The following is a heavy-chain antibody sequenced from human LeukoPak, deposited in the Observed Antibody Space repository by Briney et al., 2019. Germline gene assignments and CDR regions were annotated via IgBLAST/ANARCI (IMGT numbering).Heavy chain of an antibody. V-gene: IGHV4-38-2*02. CDR2: ISHSGST. CDR3: ARGFDYYDSSGYLSNWYFDL. J-gene: IGHJ2*01. D-gene: IGHD3-22*01. Sequence: SETLSLTCTVSGYSISIAFYWGWIRQPPGKGLEWIGSISHSGSTYYNPSLKSRVTISVVTSKNQFSLKLSSVTAADTAVYYCARGFDYYDSSGYLSNWYFDLWGRGTLVTVS. CDR1: GYSISIAFY.